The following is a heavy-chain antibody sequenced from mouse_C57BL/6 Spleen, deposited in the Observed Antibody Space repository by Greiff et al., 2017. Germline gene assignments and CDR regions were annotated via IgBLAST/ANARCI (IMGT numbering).Heavy chain of an antibody. CDR2: INYDGSST. D-gene: IGHD1-1*01. CDR1: GFTFSDYY. J-gene: IGHJ1*03. V-gene: IGHV5-16*01. CDR3: ARDNCGRRYFDV. Sequence: EVKLVESEGGLVQPGSSMKLSCTASGFTFSDYYMAWVRQVPVKGLEWVGNINYDGSSTYYLDSLKGRFIISRDNAKSILYLQMSSLKSEDTATYYCARDNCGRRYFDVWGTRTTVTVSS.